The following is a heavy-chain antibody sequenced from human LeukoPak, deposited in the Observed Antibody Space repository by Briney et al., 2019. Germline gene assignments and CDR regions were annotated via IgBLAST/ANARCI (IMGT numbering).Heavy chain of an antibody. Sequence: ASVKVSCKASGYTFTNYYMHWVRQAPGQGLEWMGIINPSGGSTSYAQKFQGRVTMTRDMSTSTVYMELSSLRSEDTAVYYCARGEDCTNGVCYTRGFDYWGQGTLVTVSS. CDR2: INPSGGST. CDR3: ARGEDCTNGVCYTRGFDY. D-gene: IGHD2-8*01. CDR1: GYTFTNYY. J-gene: IGHJ4*02. V-gene: IGHV1-46*01.